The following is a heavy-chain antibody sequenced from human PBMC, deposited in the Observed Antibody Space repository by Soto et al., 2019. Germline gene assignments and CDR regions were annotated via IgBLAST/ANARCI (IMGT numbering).Heavy chain of an antibody. CDR1: GFTFSSYG. Sequence: QVQLVESGGGVVQPGRSLRLSCAASGFTFSSYGMHWVRQAPGKGLEWVAVIWYDGSNKYYADSVKGRLTISRDNSKNPLDLPMNSLRAEDTAVYYCARELGDIVVVVGAPGHYYYYGMDVWGQGTTVTVSS. CDR2: IWYDGSNK. CDR3: ARELGDIVVVVGAPGHYYYYGMDV. D-gene: IGHD2-15*01. V-gene: IGHV3-33*01. J-gene: IGHJ6*02.